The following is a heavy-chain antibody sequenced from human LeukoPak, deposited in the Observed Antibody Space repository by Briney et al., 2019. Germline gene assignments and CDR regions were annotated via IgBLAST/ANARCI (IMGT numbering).Heavy chain of an antibody. D-gene: IGHD4-17*01. CDR2: IYYSGST. CDR1: GGSISSYY. V-gene: IGHV4-59*01. CDR3: ARGDYYGEGDNYYFDY. J-gene: IGHJ4*02. Sequence: SETLSLTCTVSGGSISSYYWSWIRQPPGKGLEWIGYIYYSGSTNYNPSLKSRVTISVDTSKNQFSLKLGSVTAADTAVYYCARGDYYGEGDNYYFDYWGQGTLVTVSS.